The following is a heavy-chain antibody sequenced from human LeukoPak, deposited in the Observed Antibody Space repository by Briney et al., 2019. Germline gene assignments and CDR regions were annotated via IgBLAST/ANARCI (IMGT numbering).Heavy chain of an antibody. Sequence: GASVKVCCNAAGYTFTSNGISWVRQAPGQGLEWMGWISAYNGNTNYAQKLQGRVTMTTDTSTSTAYMELRSLRSDDTAVYYCARVGGYCSSTSCYFYYFDYWGQGTLVTVSS. CDR2: ISAYNGNT. CDR1: GYTFTSNG. V-gene: IGHV1-18*01. J-gene: IGHJ4*02. D-gene: IGHD2-2*01. CDR3: ARVGGYCSSTSCYFYYFDY.